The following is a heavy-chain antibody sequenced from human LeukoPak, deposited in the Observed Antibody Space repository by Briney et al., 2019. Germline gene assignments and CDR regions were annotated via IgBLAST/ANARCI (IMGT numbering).Heavy chain of an antibody. Sequence: SETLSLTCAVYGGSSSGYYWSWIRQPPGKGLEWIGEINHSGSTNYNPSLKSRVTISVDTSKNQFSLKLSSVTAADTAVYYCARGLDSSGYYYVDNWFDPWGQGTLVTVSS. V-gene: IGHV4-34*01. J-gene: IGHJ5*02. CDR1: GGSSSGYY. CDR3: ARGLDSSGYYYVDNWFDP. CDR2: INHSGST. D-gene: IGHD3-22*01.